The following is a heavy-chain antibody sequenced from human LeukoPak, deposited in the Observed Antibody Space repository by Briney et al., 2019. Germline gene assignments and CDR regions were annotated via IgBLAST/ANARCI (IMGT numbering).Heavy chain of an antibody. V-gene: IGHV3-30-3*01. CDR3: ARDPVPAAARHFDY. D-gene: IGHD2-2*01. CDR1: GFTFSSYA. Sequence: PGGSLRLSCAAPGFTFSSYAMHWVRQAPGKGLEWLAVISSDGSLEYYADSVKGRFTISRDNSKNTLYLQMNSLRPEDTAVYYCARDPVPAAARHFDYWGQGTLVTVSS. CDR2: ISSDGSLE. J-gene: IGHJ4*02.